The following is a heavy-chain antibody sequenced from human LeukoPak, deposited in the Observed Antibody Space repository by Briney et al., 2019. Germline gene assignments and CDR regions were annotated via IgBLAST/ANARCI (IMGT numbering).Heavy chain of an antibody. CDR3: ARSPGYCSSTSCLYSYGMDV. CDR2: IYSGGNT. CDR1: GGSISSSY. Sequence: PSETLSLTCTVSGGSISSSYWSWIRQPAGKGLEWIGRIYSGGNTNYNPSLKSRVTMSVDTSKNQFSLKLSSVTAADTAVYYCARSPGYCSSTSCLYSYGMDVWGQGTTVTVSS. J-gene: IGHJ6*02. D-gene: IGHD2-2*01. V-gene: IGHV4-4*07.